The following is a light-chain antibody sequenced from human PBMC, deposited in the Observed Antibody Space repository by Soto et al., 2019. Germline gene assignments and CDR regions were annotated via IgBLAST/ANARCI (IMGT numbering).Light chain of an antibody. CDR2: DVS. CDR3: CSYAGSNNV. Sequence: QSVLTQPPSASGSPGQSVTISCTGTSSDVGGCNYVSWYQQHPGKAPKLMIYDVSRRPSGVPDRFSGSKSGNTASLTVSGLQAEDEADYYCCSYAGSNNVFGTGTKVTVL. J-gene: IGLJ1*01. V-gene: IGLV2-8*01. CDR1: SSDVGGCNY.